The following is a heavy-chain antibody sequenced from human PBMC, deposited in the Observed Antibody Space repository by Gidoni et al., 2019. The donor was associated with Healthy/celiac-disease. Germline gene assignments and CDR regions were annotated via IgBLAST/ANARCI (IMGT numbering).Heavy chain of an antibody. CDR2: ISYDGSNK. CDR3: AKALYYYDSSGLGTDY. CDR1: GSPFRTYG. V-gene: IGHV3-30*18. J-gene: IGHJ4*02. D-gene: IGHD3-22*01. Sequence: VQLVESGGGVVQTVRSLRLSCAASGSPFRTYGMHWVRRAAAKGLGWLAVISYDGSNKYYADSVKGRFTISRDNSKNTLYLQMNSLRAEDTAVYYCAKALYYYDSSGLGTDYWGQGTLVTVSS.